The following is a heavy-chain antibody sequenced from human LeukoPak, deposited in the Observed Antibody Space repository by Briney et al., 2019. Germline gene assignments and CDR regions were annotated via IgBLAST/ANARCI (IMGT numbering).Heavy chain of an antibody. Sequence: GGSLRLSCAASGFTFSSYAMSWVRQAPGKGLEWVSAISGSGGSTYYADSAKGRFTISRDNSKNTLYLQMNSLRAEDTAVYYCAKMRGDILTGYYRGWFDPWGQGTLVTVSS. V-gene: IGHV3-23*01. J-gene: IGHJ5*02. CDR1: GFTFSSYA. CDR3: AKMRGDILTGYYRGWFDP. D-gene: IGHD3-9*01. CDR2: ISGSGGST.